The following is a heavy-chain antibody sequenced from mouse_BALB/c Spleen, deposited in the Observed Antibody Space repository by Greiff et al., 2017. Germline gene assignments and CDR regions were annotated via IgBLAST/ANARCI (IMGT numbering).Heavy chain of an antibody. J-gene: IGHJ2*01. CDR3: ARDRRVYYGNYDFDY. CDR2: INSNGGST. Sequence: DVKLVESGGGLVQPGGSLKLSCAASGFTFSSYGMSWVRQTPDKRLELVATINSNGGSTYYPDSVKGRFTISRDNAKNTLYLQMSSLKSEDTAMYYCARDRRVYYGNYDFDYWGQGTTLTVSS. D-gene: IGHD2-1*01. V-gene: IGHV5-6-3*01. CDR1: GFTFSSYG.